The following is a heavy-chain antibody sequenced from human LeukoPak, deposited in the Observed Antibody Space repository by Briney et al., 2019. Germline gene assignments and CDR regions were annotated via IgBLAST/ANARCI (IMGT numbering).Heavy chain of an antibody. CDR1: GYTFTGYY. CDR3: AREDFWSGYIDY. V-gene: IGHV1-2*02. Sequence: AASVKVSCKASGYTFTGYYMHWVRQAPGQGLEWMGWINPNSGATNYAQKFQGRVTMTRDTSISTAYMELSRLRSDDTAVYYCAREDFWSGYIDYWGQGTLVTVSS. D-gene: IGHD3-3*01. J-gene: IGHJ4*02. CDR2: INPNSGAT.